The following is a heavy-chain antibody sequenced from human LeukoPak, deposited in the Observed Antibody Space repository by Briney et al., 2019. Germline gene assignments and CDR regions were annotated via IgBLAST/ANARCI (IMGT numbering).Heavy chain of an antibody. CDR2: LNPNSGGT. V-gene: IGHV1-2*02. CDR3: AREGDTAMDTNWFDP. J-gene: IGHJ5*02. Sequence: ASVKVSCKPSGYTFTAYYIHWVRQAPRQGLEWMGWLNPNSGGTKYAQNFQGRVTMTRDTSISTGYMELSRLRSDDTAVYYCAREGDTAMDTNWFDPWGQGTLVTVSS. D-gene: IGHD5-18*01. CDR1: GYTFTAYY.